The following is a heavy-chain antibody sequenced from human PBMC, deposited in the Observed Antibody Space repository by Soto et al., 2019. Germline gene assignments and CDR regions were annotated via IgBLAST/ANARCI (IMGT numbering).Heavy chain of an antibody. J-gene: IGHJ4*02. Sequence: PSETLSLTCTVSGGSISSGGYYWSWIRQHPGKGLEWIGYIYYSGSTYYNPSLKSRVTISVGTSKNQFSLKLSSVTAADTAVYYCARGHYDFWSGYFATIDYWGQGTLVTVSS. V-gene: IGHV4-31*03. CDR1: GGSISSGGYY. D-gene: IGHD3-3*01. CDR3: ARGHYDFWSGYFATIDY. CDR2: IYYSGST.